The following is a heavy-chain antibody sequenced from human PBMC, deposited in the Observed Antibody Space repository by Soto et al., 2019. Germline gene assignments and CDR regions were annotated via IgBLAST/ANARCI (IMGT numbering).Heavy chain of an antibody. J-gene: IGHJ5*02. V-gene: IGHV1-3*01. D-gene: IGHD6-13*01. CDR3: ARVPRIVSSWYLGWCDP. Sequence: QVQLVQSGAEVKKPGASVKVSCKASGYTFTSYAMHWVRQAPGQRLEWMGWINAGNGNTKYSQKFQGRVTITRDTAASTAYMELSSMSSEDTAVYYCARVPRIVSSWYLGWCDPWGQGTLVTVSS. CDR2: INAGNGNT. CDR1: GYTFTSYA.